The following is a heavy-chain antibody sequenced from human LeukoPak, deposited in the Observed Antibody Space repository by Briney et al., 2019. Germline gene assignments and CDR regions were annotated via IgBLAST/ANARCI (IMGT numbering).Heavy chain of an antibody. J-gene: IGHJ5*02. CDR2: IYYSGST. D-gene: IGHD3-22*01. CDR1: GGSISSYY. V-gene: IGHV4-59*12. CDR3: ARGGSYYYDSSGYKNWFDP. Sequence: KSSETLSLTCTVSGGSISSYYWSWIRQPPGKGLEWIGYIYYSGSTNYNPSLKSRVTISVDKSKNQFSLKLSSVTAADTAVYYCARGGSYYYDSSGYKNWFDPWGQGTLVTVSS.